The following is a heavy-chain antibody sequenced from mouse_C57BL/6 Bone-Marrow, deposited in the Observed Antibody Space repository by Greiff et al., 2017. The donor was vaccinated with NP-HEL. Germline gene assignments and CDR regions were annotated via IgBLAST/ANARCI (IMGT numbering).Heavy chain of an antibody. V-gene: IGHV1-69*01. CDR3: ARMTTVPWYFDV. Sequence: QVQLQQSGAELVMPGASVKLSCKASGYTFTSYWMHWVKQRPGQGLEWIGEIDPSDSYTNYIQKFKGKSTLTVDKSSSTAYMQLSSLTSEDSAVYYCARMTTVPWYFDVWGTGTTVTVSS. D-gene: IGHD1-1*01. CDR2: IDPSDSYT. J-gene: IGHJ1*03. CDR1: GYTFTSYW.